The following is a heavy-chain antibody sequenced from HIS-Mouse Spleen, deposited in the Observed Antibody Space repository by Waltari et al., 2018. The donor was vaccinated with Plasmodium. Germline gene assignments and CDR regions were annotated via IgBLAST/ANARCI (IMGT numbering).Heavy chain of an antibody. D-gene: IGHD6-13*01. CDR3: ASSWYWYFDL. J-gene: IGHJ2*01. V-gene: IGHV3-7*01. CDR2: IKQDGSEK. CDR1: GFTFGSYW. Sequence: EVQLVVSGGGLVQPGGSLRLSCAASGFTFGSYWISWVRQAPGKGLEWVANIKQDGSEKYYVDSVKGRFTISRDNAKNSLYLQMNSLRAEDTAVYYCASSWYWYFDLWGRGTLVTVSS.